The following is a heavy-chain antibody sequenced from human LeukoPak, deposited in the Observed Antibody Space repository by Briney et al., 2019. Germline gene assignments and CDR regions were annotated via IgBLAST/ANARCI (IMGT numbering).Heavy chain of an antibody. CDR2: ISDNGGST. J-gene: IGHJ4*02. V-gene: IGHV3-23*01. CDR3: AKYRSGWSFDY. CDR1: GFXFSSYA. D-gene: IGHD6-13*01. Sequence: GGSLRLSCAASGFXFSSYAISWVRQAPGKGLEWVSTISDNGGSTYYADSVKGRFTVSRDNSKNTLYLQMNSLRAEDTAVYYCAKYRSGWSFDYWGQGTLVTVSS.